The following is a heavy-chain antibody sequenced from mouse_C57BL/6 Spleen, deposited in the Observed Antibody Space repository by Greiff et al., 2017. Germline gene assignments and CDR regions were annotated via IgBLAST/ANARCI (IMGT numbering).Heavy chain of an antibody. V-gene: IGHV1-62-2*01. Sequence: QVQLQQSGAELVKPGASVKLSCKASGYTFTEYTIHWVKQRSGQGLEWIGWFYPGSGSIKYNEKFKDKATLTADKSSSTVYMELSRLTSEDSAVFFCARHERFLYYGNYDWFAYWGQGTLVTVSA. CDR2: FYPGSGSI. CDR3: ARHERFLYYGNYDWFAY. D-gene: IGHD2-1*01. J-gene: IGHJ3*01. CDR1: GYTFTEYT.